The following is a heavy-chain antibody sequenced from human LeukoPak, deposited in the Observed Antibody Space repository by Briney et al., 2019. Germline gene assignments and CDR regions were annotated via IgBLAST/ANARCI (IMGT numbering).Heavy chain of an antibody. Sequence: GGSLRPSCAASGFTFSSYGLNWVRQAPGKGLEWVSYISSSSTIYYADSVKGRFTISRDNVKNSLYLQMNSLRDEDTAVYYCARGVILPDYWGQGTLVTVSS. D-gene: IGHD2/OR15-2a*01. CDR3: ARGVILPDY. CDR2: ISSSSTI. V-gene: IGHV3-48*02. J-gene: IGHJ4*02. CDR1: GFTFSSYG.